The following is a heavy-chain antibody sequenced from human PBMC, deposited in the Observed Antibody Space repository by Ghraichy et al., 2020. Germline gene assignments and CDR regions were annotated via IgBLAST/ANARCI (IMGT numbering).Heavy chain of an antibody. D-gene: IGHD3-9*01. V-gene: IGHV4-61*01. J-gene: IGHJ4*02. CDR2: IYYSGST. CDR3: ARSILRYFDWLSHFDY. Sequence: SETLSLTCTVSGGSVSSGSYYWSWIRQPPGKGLEWIGYIYYSGSTNYNPSLKSRVTISVDTSKNQFSLKLSSVTAADTAVYYCARSILRYFDWLSHFDYWGQGTLVTVSS. CDR1: GGSVSSGSYY.